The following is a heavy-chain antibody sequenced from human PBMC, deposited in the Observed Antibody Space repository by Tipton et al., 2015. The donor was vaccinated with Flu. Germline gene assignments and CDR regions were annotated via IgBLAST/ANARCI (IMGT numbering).Heavy chain of an antibody. CDR2: IKPDGYET. CDR1: GFTLGDYW. J-gene: IGHJ4*02. CDR3: ARETTVSSTYVN. V-gene: IGHV3-7*01. Sequence: YLRLSCAASGFTLGDYWMAWVRQAPGKGLEWVANIKPDGYETYYVDSVKGRFTVSRDNAQTLLYLQMDSLRAEDTALYYCARETTVSSTYVNWGQGTLVTVSS. D-gene: IGHD4-17*01.